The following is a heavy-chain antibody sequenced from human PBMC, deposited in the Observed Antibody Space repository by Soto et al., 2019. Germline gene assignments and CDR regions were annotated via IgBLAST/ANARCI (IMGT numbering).Heavy chain of an antibody. CDR3: EREGSSGRADGFDF. CDR2: ISYDGKKD. D-gene: IGHD1-26*01. Sequence: QVQLVESGGGLVQPGRSLRLSCAASGFTFSAYTMHWVRQPPGKGLEWVAVISYDGKKDYYTDPVKGRFTVSRDNSKSTLYLQMNSLKVENTAEYYCEREGSSGRADGFDFWGQGTMVTVSS. CDR1: GFTFSAYT. V-gene: IGHV3-30*04. J-gene: IGHJ3*01.